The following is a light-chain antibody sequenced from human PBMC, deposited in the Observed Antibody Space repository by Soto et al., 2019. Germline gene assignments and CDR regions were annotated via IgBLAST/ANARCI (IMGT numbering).Light chain of an antibody. CDR1: QGLNRN. J-gene: IGKJ1*01. CDR2: GAS. Sequence: ETVLTQSPATLSVSPGETATLSCTTSQGLNRNLAWYQQKLGQAPRVLIYGASNRATGIPARFSGSGSGTDFTLTISRLEPEDFAVYYCQQYNSWLWTFGQGTKVDI. V-gene: IGKV3D-15*01. CDR3: QQYNSWLWT.